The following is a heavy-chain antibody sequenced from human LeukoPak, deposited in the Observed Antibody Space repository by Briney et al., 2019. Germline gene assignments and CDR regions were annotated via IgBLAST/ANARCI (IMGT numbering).Heavy chain of an antibody. Sequence: ASVKVSCTASGYTFTSYGISWVRQAPGQGLEWMGWISAYNGNTNYAQKLQGRVTMTTDTSTSTAYMELRSLRSDDTAVYYCARHGKEGYYYDSSGYFYNWFDPWGQGTLVTVSS. CDR1: GYTFTSYG. J-gene: IGHJ5*02. V-gene: IGHV1-18*01. CDR2: ISAYNGNT. CDR3: ARHGKEGYYYDSSGYFYNWFDP. D-gene: IGHD3-22*01.